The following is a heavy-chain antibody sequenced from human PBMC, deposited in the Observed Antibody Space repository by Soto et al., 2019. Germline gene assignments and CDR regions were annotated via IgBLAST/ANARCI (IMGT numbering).Heavy chain of an antibody. CDR3: AKDLTRQLAYWLDP. CDR1: GFSFTGYY. J-gene: IGHJ5*02. V-gene: IGHV1-2*02. D-gene: IGHD6-6*01. Sequence: PSVKVSCKASGFSFTGYYIHWLRQAPGQGLEWMGWINAHSGGTEYAQKFQGRVTLTRDTSIATAYLTLTSLTSDDTALYYCAKDLTRQLAYWLDPWGQGTQVTVS. CDR2: INAHSGGT.